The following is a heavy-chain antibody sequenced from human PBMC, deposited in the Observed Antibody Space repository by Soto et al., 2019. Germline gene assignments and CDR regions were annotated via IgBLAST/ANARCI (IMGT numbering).Heavy chain of an antibody. Sequence: GASVKVSCKASGYTFTSYGISWVRQAPGQGLEWMGWISAYNGNTNYAQKLQGRVTMTTDTSTSTAYMELRSLRSDDTAVYYCARGYLGYCSGGSCYPTDFDYWGQGTLVTVSS. V-gene: IGHV1-18*01. CDR3: ARGYLGYCSGGSCYPTDFDY. J-gene: IGHJ4*02. D-gene: IGHD2-15*01. CDR1: GYTFTSYG. CDR2: ISAYNGNT.